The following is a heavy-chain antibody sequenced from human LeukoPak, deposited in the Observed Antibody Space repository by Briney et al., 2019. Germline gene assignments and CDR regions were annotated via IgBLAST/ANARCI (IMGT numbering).Heavy chain of an antibody. D-gene: IGHD6-13*01. J-gene: IGHJ6*03. CDR3: ARSTHYYYYMDV. V-gene: IGHV3-20*04. CDR2: INWNGGST. CDR1: GFTFDDYG. Sequence: PGGSLRLSCAASGFTFDDYGMSWVHQAPGKGLEWVSGINWNGGSTGYADSVKGRFTISRDNAKNSLYLQMNSLRAEDTALYYCARSTHYYYYMDVWGKGTTVTVSS.